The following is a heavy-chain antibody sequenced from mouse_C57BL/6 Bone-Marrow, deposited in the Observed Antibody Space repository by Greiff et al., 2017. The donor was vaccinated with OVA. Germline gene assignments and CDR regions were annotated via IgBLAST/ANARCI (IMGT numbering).Heavy chain of an antibody. D-gene: IGHD2-2*01. Sequence: DVKLLESGPGMVKPSQSLSLTCTVTGYSITSGYDWHWIRHFPGNKLEWMGYISYSGSTNYNPSLKSRISITHDTSKNHFFLKLNSVTTEDTATYYCASGGYDGYYAMDYWGQGTSVTVSS. CDR2: ISYSGST. V-gene: IGHV3-1*01. CDR3: ASGGYDGYYAMDY. CDR1: GYSITSGYD. J-gene: IGHJ4*01.